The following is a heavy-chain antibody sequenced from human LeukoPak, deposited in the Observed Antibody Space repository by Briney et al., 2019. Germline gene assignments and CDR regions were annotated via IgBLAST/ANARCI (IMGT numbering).Heavy chain of an antibody. CDR1: GGTFSSYA. D-gene: IGHD2-8*01. J-gene: IGHJ4*02. CDR2: IIPIFGTA. CDR3: ARLDTVLMVYDH. V-gene: IGHV1-69*05. Sequence: SVKVSCKASGGTFSSYATSWVRQAPGQGLEWMGRIIPIFGTANYAQKFQGRVTITTDESTSTAYMELSSLRSEDTAVYYCARLDTVLMVYDHWGQGTLVTVSS.